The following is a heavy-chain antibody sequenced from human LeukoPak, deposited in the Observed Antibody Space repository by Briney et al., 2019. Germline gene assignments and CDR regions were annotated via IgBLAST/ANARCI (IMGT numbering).Heavy chain of an antibody. CDR1: GLTFSSDA. V-gene: IGHV3-30*01. Sequence: PGGSLRLSCAASGLTFSSDAMHWVRQAPGKGLEWVAVISYDGSNKYYADSVKGRFTISGDKSKNTLYLQMNSLRPEDTAFYYCARGPGPIAGAKNPFDIWGQGTMVTVSS. J-gene: IGHJ3*02. D-gene: IGHD1-26*01. CDR3: ARGPGPIAGAKNPFDI. CDR2: ISYDGSNK.